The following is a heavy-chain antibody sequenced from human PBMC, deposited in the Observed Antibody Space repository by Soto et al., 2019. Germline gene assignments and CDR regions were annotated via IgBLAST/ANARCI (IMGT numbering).Heavy chain of an antibody. CDR2: ITKSSRTI. CDR3: AKDRVPDGRWNFDY. Sequence: PGGSLRLSCAASGFTFSTYSMNWARQAPGKGLEWISYITKSSRTIYYADSVKGRFTISRDNAKNSLYLQMNSLRPEDTAVYYCAKDRVPDGRWNFDYWGQGALVTVSS. D-gene: IGHD1-1*01. V-gene: IGHV3-48*01. CDR1: GFTFSTYS. J-gene: IGHJ4*02.